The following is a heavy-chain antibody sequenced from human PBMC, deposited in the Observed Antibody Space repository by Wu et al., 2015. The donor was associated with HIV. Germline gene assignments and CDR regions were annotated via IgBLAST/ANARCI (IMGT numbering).Heavy chain of an antibody. J-gene: IGHJ6*02. Sequence: QVQLVQSGAEVKKPGASVKVSCKASGGIFSDYGFTWVRQAPGQGLEWMGRIVPRFGEEDYDHKFEGRVTITAHEPTNIAYMDLRSLRFEDTAVYYCARSKFDRVDMGTITSYYYSLDVWGQGTTVIVSS. CDR2: IVPRFGEE. D-gene: IGHD5-24*01. CDR3: ARSKFDRVDMGTITSYYYSLDV. CDR1: GGIFSDYG. V-gene: IGHV1-69*13.